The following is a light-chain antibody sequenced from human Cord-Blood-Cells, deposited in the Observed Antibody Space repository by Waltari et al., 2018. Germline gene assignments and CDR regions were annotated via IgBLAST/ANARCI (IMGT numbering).Light chain of an antibody. Sequence: SSELTQDPAVPVALGQTVRITCQGDSLRSYYASWYQQKPGQAPVLVIYGKNNRPSGIPDRFSGSSSGNTASLTITGAQAEDEADYYCNSRDSSGIHVVFGGGTKLTVL. V-gene: IGLV3-19*01. CDR2: GKN. CDR3: NSRDSSGIHVV. J-gene: IGLJ2*01. CDR1: SLRSYY.